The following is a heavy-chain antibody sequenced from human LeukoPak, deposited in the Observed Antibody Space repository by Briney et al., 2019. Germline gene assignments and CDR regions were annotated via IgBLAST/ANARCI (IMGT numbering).Heavy chain of an antibody. CDR3: ARAWGRSYCGGDCYYDAFDI. CDR1: GYTFTSYA. V-gene: IGHV1-3*02. Sequence: ASVKVSCKASGYTFTSYAMHWVRQAPGQRLEWMGWSNAGNGNTKYSQEFQGRVTITRDTSASTAYMELSSLRSEDMAVYYCARAWGRSYCGGDCYYDAFDIWGQGTMVTVSS. J-gene: IGHJ3*02. D-gene: IGHD2-21*02. CDR2: SNAGNGNT.